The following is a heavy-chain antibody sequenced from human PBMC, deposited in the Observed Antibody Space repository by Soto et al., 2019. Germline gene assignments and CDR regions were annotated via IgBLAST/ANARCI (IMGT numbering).Heavy chain of an antibody. CDR3: ARDPDPYYYDSSGSGAFDI. D-gene: IGHD3-22*01. CDR2: IYYSGST. CDR1: GGSISSGGYY. Sequence: QVQLQESGPGLVKPSQTLSLTCTVSGGSISSGGYYWSWNRQHPGKGLEWIGYIYYSGSTYYNPSLKSRVTISVDTSKNQFSLKLSSVTAADTAVYYCARDPDPYYYDSSGSGAFDIWGQGTMVTVSS. V-gene: IGHV4-31*03. J-gene: IGHJ3*02.